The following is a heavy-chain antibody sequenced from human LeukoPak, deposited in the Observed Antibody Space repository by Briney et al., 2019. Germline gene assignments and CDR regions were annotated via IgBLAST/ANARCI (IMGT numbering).Heavy chain of an antibody. D-gene: IGHD1-14*01. Sequence: GGSLRLSCRTFGFNFGDYAMSWVRQAPGKGLEWVSTISNSDGTTYYADSVKGRFTISRDDSENTLSLQMNSLRAEDTAVYYCAKATGYLLWGQGTLVTVSS. V-gene: IGHV3-23*01. CDR3: AKATGYLL. CDR1: GFNFGDYA. J-gene: IGHJ4*02. CDR2: ISNSDGTT.